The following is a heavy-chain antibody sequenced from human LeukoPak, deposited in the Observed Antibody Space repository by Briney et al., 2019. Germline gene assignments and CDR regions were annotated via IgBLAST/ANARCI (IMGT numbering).Heavy chain of an antibody. Sequence: HSGGSLRLSCATSGFTFSSYAFHWVRQAPGKGLEWVATMSFDVNNKHYADSVRGRFTISRDNSKNTLYLQMNSLRAEDTAVYSCARGYCTSSSCYNDYWGQGTLVTVSS. J-gene: IGHJ4*02. CDR2: MSFDVNNK. V-gene: IGHV3-30*04. D-gene: IGHD2-2*02. CDR1: GFTFSSYA. CDR3: ARGYCTSSSCYNDY.